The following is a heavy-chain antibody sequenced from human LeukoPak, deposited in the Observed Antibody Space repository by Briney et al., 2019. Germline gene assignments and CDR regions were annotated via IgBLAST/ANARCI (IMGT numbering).Heavy chain of an antibody. V-gene: IGHV5-51*01. CDR1: GYSFTSYW. J-gene: IGHJ4*02. CDR3: ASSYYYDIPSLPDY. CDR2: IYPGDSGT. D-gene: IGHD3-22*01. Sequence: GESLKISCKGSGYSFTSYWIGWVRQMPGNGLEWMGIIYPGDSGTRYGPSFQGQVTISADKSISTAYLQWSSLKASDTAMYYCASSYYYDIPSLPDYWGQGTLVTVSS.